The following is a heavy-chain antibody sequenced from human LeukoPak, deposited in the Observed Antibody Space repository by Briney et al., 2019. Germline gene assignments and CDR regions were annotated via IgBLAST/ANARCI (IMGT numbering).Heavy chain of an antibody. CDR3: ARQDGGGLYYFGY. Sequence: GESLMISCKGSGYTFTYWIAWVRQMPGKGLEWMGIIYPGDSDTRYSPSFQGQVTISVDKSISTAYLQWSSLKASDTAMYYCARQDGGGLYYFGYWGQGTLVTVSS. V-gene: IGHV5-51*01. CDR2: IYPGDSDT. CDR1: GYTFTYW. D-gene: IGHD4-23*01. J-gene: IGHJ4*02.